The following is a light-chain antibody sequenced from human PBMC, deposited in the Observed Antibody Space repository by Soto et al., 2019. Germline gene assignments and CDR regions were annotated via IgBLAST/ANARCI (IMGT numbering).Light chain of an antibody. Sequence: QSALTQPPSASGSPGQSVTISCAGTSSDIGLYNYVSWYQHHPGKAPRLIIYEVSKRPSGVPDRYSGSNSSNTASLTVSGLQAEDEDDYYCCSYAGASEFDVFGGGTKVAVL. CDR2: EVS. CDR1: SSDIGLYNY. V-gene: IGLV2-8*01. J-gene: IGLJ3*02. CDR3: CSYAGASEFDV.